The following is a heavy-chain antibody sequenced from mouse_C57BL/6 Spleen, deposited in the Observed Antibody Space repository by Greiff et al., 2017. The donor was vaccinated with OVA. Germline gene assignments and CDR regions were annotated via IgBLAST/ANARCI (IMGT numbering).Heavy chain of an antibody. CDR1: GFSLTSYG. CDR3: AKHSEDDPHGGYAMDY. Sequence: VQLQQSGPGLVAPSQSLSITCTVSGFSLTSYGVDWVRQPPGKGLEWLGVIWGGGSTHYNSALMSRLSISKENAKSQVFLKMNSLQTDDTAMYYCAKHSEDDPHGGYAMDYWGQGTSVTVSS. V-gene: IGHV2-9*01. CDR2: IWGGGST. D-gene: IGHD2-3*01. J-gene: IGHJ4*01.